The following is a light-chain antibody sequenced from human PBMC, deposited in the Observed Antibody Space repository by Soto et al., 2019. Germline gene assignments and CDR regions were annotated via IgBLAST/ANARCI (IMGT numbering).Light chain of an antibody. CDR2: AAS. J-gene: IGKJ2*01. V-gene: IGKV3-20*01. CDR1: QRLSTSY. CDR3: QQYTRARYI. Sequence: EIVLTQSPGTLSLSPGDRATLSCRASQRLSTSYLAWYQQRPGQAPRLIIYAASTGATGIPDRFSGSGSGTDFTLTISRLEPEDFAVYYCQQYTRARYIFGQGTKLEIK.